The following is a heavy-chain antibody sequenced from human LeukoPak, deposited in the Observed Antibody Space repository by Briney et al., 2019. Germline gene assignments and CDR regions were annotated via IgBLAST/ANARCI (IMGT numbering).Heavy chain of an antibody. Sequence: PSETLSLTCTVSGGSISSSSYYWGWIRQPPGKGLEWIGSIYYSGSTYYNPSLKSRVTISVDTSKNQFSLKLSSVTAADTAVYYCARDGLNNYYGSGSYTYWGQGTLVTVSS. J-gene: IGHJ4*02. D-gene: IGHD3-10*01. CDR1: GGSISSSSYY. V-gene: IGHV4-39*07. CDR3: ARDGLNNYYGSGSYTY. CDR2: IYYSGST.